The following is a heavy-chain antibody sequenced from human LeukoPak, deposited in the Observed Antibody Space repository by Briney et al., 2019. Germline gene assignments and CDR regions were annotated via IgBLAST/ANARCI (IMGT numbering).Heavy chain of an antibody. CDR3: ARQLYGSDY. V-gene: IGHV4-34*01. CDR1: GGSISSYY. CDR2: VNHSGYT. J-gene: IGHJ4*02. Sequence: PSETLSLTCTVSGGSISSYYWSWIRQSPEKGLEWIGEVNHSGYTNYNPSLKGRVTISVDTSQNQFSLKLSSVTAADTAVYYCARQLYGSDYWGQGTLVTVSS. D-gene: IGHD4-17*01.